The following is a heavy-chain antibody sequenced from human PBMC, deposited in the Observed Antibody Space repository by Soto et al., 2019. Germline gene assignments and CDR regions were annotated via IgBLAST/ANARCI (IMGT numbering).Heavy chain of an antibody. J-gene: IGHJ4*02. CDR1: GGSMRNYY. V-gene: IGHV4-59*01. CDR3: TSSYSTSSSPDY. Sequence: KTXETLSLTCRVSGGSMRNYYWNWIRQPPGRGLEWIGYVYHSGSTNYNPSLKSRVSMSVDVSRNHFSLTLHSVTAADTAVYFCTSSYSTSSSPDYWGQGTLVTVYS. CDR2: VYHSGST. D-gene: IGHD6-13*01.